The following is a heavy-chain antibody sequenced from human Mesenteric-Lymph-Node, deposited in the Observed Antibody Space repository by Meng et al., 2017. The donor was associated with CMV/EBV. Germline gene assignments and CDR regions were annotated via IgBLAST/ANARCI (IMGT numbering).Heavy chain of an antibody. CDR3: AGGSNWKYGFDY. CDR2: ISSSSSYI. Sequence: GESLKISCAASGFTVSSNYMNWVRQAPGKGLEWVSSISSSSSYIYYADSVKGRFTISRDNAKNSLYLQMNSLRAEDTAVYYCAGGSNWKYGFDYWGQGTLVTVSS. D-gene: IGHD1-7*01. V-gene: IGHV3-21*01. J-gene: IGHJ4*02. CDR1: GFTVSSNY.